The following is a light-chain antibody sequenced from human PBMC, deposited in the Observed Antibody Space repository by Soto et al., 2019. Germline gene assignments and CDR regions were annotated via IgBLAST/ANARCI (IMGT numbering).Light chain of an antibody. V-gene: IGKV4-1*01. J-gene: IGKJ1*01. CDR3: QQYFGTPWT. Sequence: DIVMTQSPDSLAVSLGERATFNCKSSQSVLYNSNNKNFLAWYQQKPGQPPKLLIYWASTRESGVPDRFSGSGSGTDFTLTISSLQAEDVAVYYCQQYFGTPWTFGQGTKVEIK. CDR2: WAS. CDR1: QSVLYNSNNKNF.